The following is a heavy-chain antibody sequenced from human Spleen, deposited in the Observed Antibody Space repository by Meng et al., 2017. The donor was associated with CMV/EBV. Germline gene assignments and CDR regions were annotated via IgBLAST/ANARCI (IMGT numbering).Heavy chain of an antibody. CDR3: ARDLFVVARTVGVPESDYGFDI. Sequence: GESLKISCAASGFTVADNYINWVRQAPGKGLEWVSYISSSGSTIYYADSVKGRFTISRDNAKNSLYLRMNSLRAEDTAVYYCARDLFVVARTVGVPESDYGFDIWGQGTMVTVSS. CDR1: GFTVADNY. J-gene: IGHJ3*02. V-gene: IGHV3-11*04. CDR2: ISSSGSTI. D-gene: IGHD3-3*01.